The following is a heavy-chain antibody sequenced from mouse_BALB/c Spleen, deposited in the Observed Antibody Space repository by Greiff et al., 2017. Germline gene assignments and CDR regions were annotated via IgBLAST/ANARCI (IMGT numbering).Heavy chain of an antibody. V-gene: IGHV1S81*02. Sequence: QVQLKESGAELVKPGASVKLSCKASGYTFTSYYMYWVKQRPGQGLEWIGEINPSNGGTNFNEKFKSKATLTVDKSSSTAYMQLSSLTSEDSAVYYCTRSTMITAFAYWGQGTLVTVSA. CDR3: TRSTMITAFAY. CDR2: INPSNGGT. CDR1: GYTFTSYY. D-gene: IGHD2-4*01. J-gene: IGHJ3*01.